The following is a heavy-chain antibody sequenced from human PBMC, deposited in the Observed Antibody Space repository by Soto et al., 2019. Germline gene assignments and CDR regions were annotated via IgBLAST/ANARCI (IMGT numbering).Heavy chain of an antibody. J-gene: IGHJ4*02. V-gene: IGHV4-59*08. CDR3: ARLGGYYQAFDQ. D-gene: IGHD2-21*02. CDR2: IYYTGTT. Sequence: PSETLSLTCIVSGGSMSSYYWGWFRQPPGKGLEWIGYIYYTGTTTYHPSLKSRVTISIDTSRNQFSLKLNSVTAADTAVYYCARLGGYYQAFDQWGQG. CDR1: GGSMSSYY.